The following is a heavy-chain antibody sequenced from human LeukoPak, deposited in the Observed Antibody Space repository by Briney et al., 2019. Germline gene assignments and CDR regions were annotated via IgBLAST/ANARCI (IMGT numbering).Heavy chain of an antibody. D-gene: IGHD4-11*01. J-gene: IGHJ4*02. CDR1: GGSISSSSYY. Sequence: SETLSLTCTVSGGSISSSSYYWGWIRQPPGKGLEWIGSIYYSGSTYYNPSLKSRVTISVDTSKNQFSLKLSSVTAADTAVYYCARGGTYSNYLIDYWGQGTLVTVSS. V-gene: IGHV4-39*07. CDR3: ARGGTYSNYLIDY. CDR2: IYYSGST.